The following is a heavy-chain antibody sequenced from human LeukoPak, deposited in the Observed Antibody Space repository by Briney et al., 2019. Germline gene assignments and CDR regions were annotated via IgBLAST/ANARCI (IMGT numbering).Heavy chain of an antibody. V-gene: IGHV4-39*01. CDR2: IYYSGIT. Sequence: SETLSLTCTVSGGSISSSNYYWAWIRQPPGKGLEWIATIYYSGITYYSPSLKSRVTISVDTSKNQFSLKLNSVTAADTAVYYCARRYSYSSLPDYWGQGTLVTVSS. D-gene: IGHD6-19*01. J-gene: IGHJ4*02. CDR1: GGSISSSNYY. CDR3: ARRYSYSSLPDY.